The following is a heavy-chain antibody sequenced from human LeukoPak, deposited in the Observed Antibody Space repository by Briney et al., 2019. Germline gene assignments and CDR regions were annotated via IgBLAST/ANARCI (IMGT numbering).Heavy chain of an antibody. CDR1: GGSISSSYW. CDR2: ISSSGST. D-gene: IGHD3-22*01. J-gene: IGHJ3*02. V-gene: IGHV4-61*02. Sequence: SGTLSLTCAVSGGSISSSYWWSWIRQPAGKGLEWIGRISSSGSTNYNPSLKSRVTISVDTSKNQFSLKLSSVTAADTAVYFCARGQYSYDSSGAFDIWGQGTMVTVSS. CDR3: ARGQYSYDSSGAFDI.